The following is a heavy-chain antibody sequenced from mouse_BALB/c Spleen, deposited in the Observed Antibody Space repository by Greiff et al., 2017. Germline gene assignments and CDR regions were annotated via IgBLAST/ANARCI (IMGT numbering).Heavy chain of an antibody. Sequence: EVNVVESGGGLVQPGGSRKLSCAASGFTFSSFGMHWVRQAPEKGLEWVAYISSGSSTIYYADTVKGRFTISRDNPKNTLFLQMTSLRSEDTAMYYCARSGEAPWFAYWGQGTLVTVSA. D-gene: IGHD3-1*01. J-gene: IGHJ3*01. CDR3: ARSGEAPWFAY. CDR1: GFTFSSFG. CDR2: ISSGSSTI. V-gene: IGHV5-17*02.